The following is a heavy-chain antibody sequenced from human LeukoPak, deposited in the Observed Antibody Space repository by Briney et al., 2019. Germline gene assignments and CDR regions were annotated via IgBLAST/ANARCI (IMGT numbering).Heavy chain of an antibody. CDR2: LYPGVST. J-gene: IGHJ6*03. Sequence: SETLSLTCTVSGGPIYGYYWSWIRQTAGKGLEWIGRLYPGVSTNYNPSLKSRVTMSVDTSKNQFALKLSAVTAADTAVYYCARLKFYDSTGYSPGHYMDVWGKGTTVTVSS. D-gene: IGHD3-22*01. V-gene: IGHV4-4*07. CDR1: GGPIYGYY. CDR3: ARLKFYDSTGYSPGHYMDV.